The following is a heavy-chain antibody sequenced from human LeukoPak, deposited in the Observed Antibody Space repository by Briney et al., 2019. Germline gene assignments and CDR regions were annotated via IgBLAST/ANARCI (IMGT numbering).Heavy chain of an antibody. CDR2: ISGSGGST. V-gene: IGHV3-23*01. CDR1: GFTFSTFA. Sequence: GGSLRLSCAASGFTFSTFAMNWVRQAPGKGLEWVAAISGSGGSTFYAETVKGRFTISRDNFRNSLSLQMSSLRAEDTAVYYCAKGPAAGGFDYWGQGILVTVSS. D-gene: IGHD6-13*01. J-gene: IGHJ4*02. CDR3: AKGPAAGGFDY.